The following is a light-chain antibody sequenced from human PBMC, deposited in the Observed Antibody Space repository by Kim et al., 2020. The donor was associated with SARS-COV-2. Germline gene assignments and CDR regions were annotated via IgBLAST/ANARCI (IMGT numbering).Light chain of an antibody. Sequence: LSLSPGDRATLSCRASQNIDTYLAWYQQRPGQAPRLLVYDASNRATGVPDRFSGSGSGTDFTLTISSLEPEDFSIYYCQQRNSWPPAVTFGGGTKVDIK. CDR1: QNIDTY. J-gene: IGKJ4*01. V-gene: IGKV3-11*01. CDR3: QQRNSWPPAVT. CDR2: DAS.